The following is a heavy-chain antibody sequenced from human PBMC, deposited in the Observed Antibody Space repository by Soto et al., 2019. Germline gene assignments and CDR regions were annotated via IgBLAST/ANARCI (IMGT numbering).Heavy chain of an antibody. V-gene: IGHV3-7*01. D-gene: IGHD4-17*01. CDR1: GFTFSSYW. CDR2: IKQDGSEK. CDR3: ARDGTVTSAGEDIDY. Sequence: EVQLVESGGGLVQPGGSLRLSCAASGFTFSSYWMSWVRQAPGKGLEWVANIKQDGSEKYYVDSVKGRFTISRDNAKNSLYLQMNSLRAEDTAVYYCARDGTVTSAGEDIDYWGQGTLVTVSS. J-gene: IGHJ4*02.